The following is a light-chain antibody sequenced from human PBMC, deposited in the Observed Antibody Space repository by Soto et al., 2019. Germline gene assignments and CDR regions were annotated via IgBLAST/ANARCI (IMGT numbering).Light chain of an antibody. CDR1: SSDVGNYNF. J-gene: IGLJ2*01. Sequence: QSVLTQPASVSESPGQSITISCTGTSSDVGNYNFVSWYQHHAGTAPKLIIYQVTNRPSGVSDRFSGSKSGDTASLTISGLQAEDEADYYCTSYTAFSTDILFGGGTQLTVL. CDR3: TSYTAFSTDIL. CDR2: QVT. V-gene: IGLV2-14*01.